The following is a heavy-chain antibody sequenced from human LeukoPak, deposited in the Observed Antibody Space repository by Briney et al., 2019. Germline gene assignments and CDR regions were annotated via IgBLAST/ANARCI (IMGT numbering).Heavy chain of an antibody. CDR2: IYSGGST. CDR1: GFTVSSNY. V-gene: IGHV3-66*02. J-gene: IGHJ6*02. Sequence: PGGSLRLSWAAPGFTVSSNYMSWVRQAPVKGLEWVSVIYSGGSTYYADSVKGRFTISRDNSKNTLYLQMNSLRAEDTAVYYCASGPYYYYGMDVWGQGTTVTVSS. CDR3: ASGPYYYYGMDV.